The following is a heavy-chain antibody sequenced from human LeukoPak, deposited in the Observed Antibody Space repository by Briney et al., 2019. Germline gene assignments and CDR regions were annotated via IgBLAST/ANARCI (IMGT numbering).Heavy chain of an antibody. Sequence: QPGGSLRLSCGASGFTFNRNVIHWVRQAPGKGLEWVAFIRQDGRDKKYADSVKGRFIISRDNSKNTLYLQMNSLRAEDTAVYYCAKDRSDTWSFDYWGQGTLVTVSS. D-gene: IGHD2-15*01. CDR2: IRQDGRDK. V-gene: IGHV3-30*02. CDR3: AKDRSDTWSFDY. CDR1: GFTFNRNV. J-gene: IGHJ4*02.